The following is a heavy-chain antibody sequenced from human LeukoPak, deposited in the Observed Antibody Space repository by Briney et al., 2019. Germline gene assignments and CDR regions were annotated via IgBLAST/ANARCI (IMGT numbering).Heavy chain of an antibody. CDR2: IRSKPHSYTT. Sequence: GGSLRLSCAASGFTFSGSDMHWVRQASGKGLEWVGLIRSKPHSYTTVYAASVQGRFTISRDDSKNTAYLQMNSLKAEDTAVYYCTRRDCSGGSCSYVDYWGQGTLVTVSS. V-gene: IGHV3-73*01. CDR3: TRRDCSGGSCSYVDY. D-gene: IGHD2-15*01. CDR1: GFTFSGSD. J-gene: IGHJ4*02.